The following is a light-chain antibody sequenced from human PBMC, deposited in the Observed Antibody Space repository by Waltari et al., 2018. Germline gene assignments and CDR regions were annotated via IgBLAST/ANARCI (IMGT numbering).Light chain of an antibody. J-gene: IGLJ3*02. V-gene: IGLV3-21*02. Sequence: SYVLTQAPSVSVAPGQTARITCEGTKIGSRSVHWYQQRPGQAPVLVVYDDSDRPSGIPERFSGSNSGNTATLTISRVEAGDEADYYCQVWDGNSDHWVFGGGTKLTVL. CDR2: DDS. CDR3: QVWDGNSDHWV. CDR1: KIGSRS.